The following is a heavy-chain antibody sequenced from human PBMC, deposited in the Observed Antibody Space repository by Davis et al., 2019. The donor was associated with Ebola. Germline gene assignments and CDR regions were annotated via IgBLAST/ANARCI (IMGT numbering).Heavy chain of an antibody. J-gene: IGHJ6*02. CDR3: ARVRRKYYYGMDV. V-gene: IGHV4-59*01. CDR2: IYYSGST. CDR1: GGSISSYY. Sequence: SETLSLTCTVSGGSISSYYWSWIRQPPGKGLEWLGYIYYSGSTNYNPSLKSRVTISVDTSKNQFSLKLSSVTAADTAVYYCARVRRKYYYGMDVWGQGTTVTVSS.